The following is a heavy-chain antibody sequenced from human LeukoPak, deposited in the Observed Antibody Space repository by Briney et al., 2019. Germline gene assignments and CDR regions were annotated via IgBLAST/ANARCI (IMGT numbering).Heavy chain of an antibody. D-gene: IGHD3-10*01. CDR3: ARWGSEVRAADNWFDP. CDR1: GYTFTGYY. Sequence: ASVKVSCKASGYTFTGYYMHWVRQAPGQGLEWMGWINPNSGGTNYAQKLQGRVTMTRDTSISTPYMELSRLRSDDTAVYYCARWGSEVRAADNWFDPWGQGTLLTVSS. V-gene: IGHV1-2*02. CDR2: INPNSGGT. J-gene: IGHJ5*02.